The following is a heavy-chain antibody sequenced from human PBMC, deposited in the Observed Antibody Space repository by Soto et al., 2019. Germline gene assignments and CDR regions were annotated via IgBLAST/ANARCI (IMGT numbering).Heavy chain of an antibody. CDR1: GGSFSGYY. CDR3: ARGVAYYDYIWGSYRIYFDY. Sequence: SETLSLTCAVYGGSFSGYYWSWIRQPPGKGLEWIGEINHSGSTNYNPSLKSRVTISVDTSKNQFSLKLSSVTAADTAVYYCARGVAYYDYIWGSYRIYFDYWGQGTLVTVSS. J-gene: IGHJ4*02. D-gene: IGHD3-16*02. CDR2: INHSGST. V-gene: IGHV4-34*01.